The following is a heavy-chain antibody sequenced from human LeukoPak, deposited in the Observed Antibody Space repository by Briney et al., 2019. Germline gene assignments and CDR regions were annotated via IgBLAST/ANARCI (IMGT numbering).Heavy chain of an antibody. Sequence: SETLSLTCAVYGGSFSGYYWSWIRQPPGEGLEWIGEINHSGSTNYNPSLKSRVTISVDTSKNQFSLKLSSVTAADTAVYYCARPKTYGSGSFDYWGQGTLVTVSS. CDR2: INHSGST. CDR3: ARPKTYGSGSFDY. V-gene: IGHV4-34*01. J-gene: IGHJ4*02. CDR1: GGSFSGYY. D-gene: IGHD3-10*01.